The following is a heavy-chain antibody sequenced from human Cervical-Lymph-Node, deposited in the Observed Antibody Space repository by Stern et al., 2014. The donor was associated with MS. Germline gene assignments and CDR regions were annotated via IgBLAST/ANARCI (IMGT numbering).Heavy chain of an antibody. J-gene: IGHJ4*02. Sequence: EVQLVESGAEVRKPGESLKISCKGSGYSFNSYWIGWVRQMPGKGLEWMGIIYPGDPDTRYSPSFQGQVTISVDKSISTACLQWSSLKASDTAMYYCARATTVVTSNFDSWGQGTLVTVSS. CDR3: ARATTVVTSNFDS. V-gene: IGHV5-51*03. D-gene: IGHD4-23*01. CDR2: IYPGDPDT. CDR1: GYSFNSYW.